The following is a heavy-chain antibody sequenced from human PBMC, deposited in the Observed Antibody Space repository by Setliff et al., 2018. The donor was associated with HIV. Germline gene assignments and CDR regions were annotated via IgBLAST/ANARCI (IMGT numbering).Heavy chain of an antibody. Sequence: ESLQISCTGSGYSFSSYWIGWVRQMPGKGLEFMGLLYPADSNLRYSPSFQGQVTISVDKSTNTACLQWTSLRASDTAMYYCTRLWHENWGGVDYWGQGTLVTVSS. D-gene: IGHD3-16*01. CDR3: TRLWHENWGGVDY. J-gene: IGHJ4*02. CDR2: LYPADSNL. V-gene: IGHV5-51*01. CDR1: GYSFSSYW.